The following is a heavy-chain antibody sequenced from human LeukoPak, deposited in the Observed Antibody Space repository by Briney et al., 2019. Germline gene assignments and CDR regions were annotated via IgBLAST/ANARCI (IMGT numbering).Heavy chain of an antibody. CDR3: ARGTLTKFDY. CDR2: MYYSGST. V-gene: IGHV4-39*01. J-gene: IGHJ4*02. Sequence: SETLSLTCTASGGSIRSSSYYWGWIRQRPGKGLEWIGTMYYSGSTYYNPSLKSRVTIPVDTSKNQFSLRLSSVTAADTAVYYCARGTLTKFDYWGQGTLVTVSS. CDR1: GGSIRSSSYY. D-gene: IGHD1-14*01.